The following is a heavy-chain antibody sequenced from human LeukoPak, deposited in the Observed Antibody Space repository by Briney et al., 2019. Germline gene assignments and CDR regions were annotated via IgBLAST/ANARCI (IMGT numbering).Heavy chain of an antibody. V-gene: IGHV3-53*01. CDR2: IYSGGST. CDR1: GFTISSNY. Sequence: GGSLRLSCAASGFTISSNYMSWVRQAPGKGLEWVSVIYSGGSTYYADSVKGRFTISRDNSKNTLYLQMNSLRAEDTAVYYCARDRDWSFDYWGQGTLVTVSS. J-gene: IGHJ4*02. CDR3: ARDRDWSFDY. D-gene: IGHD3/OR15-3a*01.